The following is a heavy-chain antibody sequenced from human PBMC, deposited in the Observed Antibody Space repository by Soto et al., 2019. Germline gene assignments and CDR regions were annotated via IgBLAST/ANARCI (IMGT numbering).Heavy chain of an antibody. CDR1: NFSISSGYY. CDR2: IYRSGTT. D-gene: IGHD1-26*01. CDR3: ARTHSGSYYSVFNY. V-gene: IGHV4-38-2*01. J-gene: IGHJ4*02. Sequence: LPETLSLTCVVSNFSISSGYYWGWIRQSPGKGLEWIASIYRSGTTSYNPSLKSRVTISVDPSENQFSLMLTAVTAADTAVYYCARTHSGSYYSVFNYWGRGSLVTVSS.